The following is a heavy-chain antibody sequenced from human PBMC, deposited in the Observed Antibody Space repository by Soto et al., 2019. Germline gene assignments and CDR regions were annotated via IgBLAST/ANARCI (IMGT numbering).Heavy chain of an antibody. CDR2: IYWNDAK. D-gene: IGHD3-9*01. J-gene: IGHJ3*01. V-gene: IGHV2-5*01. CDR3: ERGLATLTVFAFDS. Sequence: QITVKGSGPTLVTPTQTLTLTCSLSGISLSTSGVGLGWLRQPPGNALEWLALIYWNDAKHSSPSLKSRLTITKDTSKKQAVRTVTNMEPVDTSTYYCERGLATLTVFAFDSLDQWTMVTVSS. CDR1: GISLSTSGVG.